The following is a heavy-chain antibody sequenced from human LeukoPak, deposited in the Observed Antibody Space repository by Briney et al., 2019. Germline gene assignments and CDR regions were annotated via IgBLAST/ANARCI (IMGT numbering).Heavy chain of an antibody. CDR3: AKKDSTDYGDPYYYYYYGMDV. J-gene: IGHJ6*02. D-gene: IGHD4-17*01. Sequence: QTGGSLRLSCAASGFTFSSYGMHGVRQAPGKGLEWVAVISYDGSNKYYADSVKGRFTISRDNSKNTLYLQMNSLRAEDTAVYYCAKKDSTDYGDPYYYYYYGMDVWGQGTTVTVSS. V-gene: IGHV3-30*18. CDR1: GFTFSSYG. CDR2: ISYDGSNK.